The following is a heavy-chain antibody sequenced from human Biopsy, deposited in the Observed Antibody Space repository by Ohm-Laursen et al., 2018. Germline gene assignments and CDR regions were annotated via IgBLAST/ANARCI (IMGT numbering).Heavy chain of an antibody. J-gene: IGHJ5*02. D-gene: IGHD3-16*01. CDR2: MHNSGST. CDR1: GDSISSSNFY. Sequence: SDTLSLTCTVSGDSISSSNFYWAWIRQPPGKGLEWIGSMHNSGSTYYNPSLKSRVTISIDASKNQFSLKLTSVTAADTTVYYCVRHALRLGPKKNWLDTWGQGTLVTVSS. V-gene: IGHV4-39*01. CDR3: VRHALRLGPKKNWLDT.